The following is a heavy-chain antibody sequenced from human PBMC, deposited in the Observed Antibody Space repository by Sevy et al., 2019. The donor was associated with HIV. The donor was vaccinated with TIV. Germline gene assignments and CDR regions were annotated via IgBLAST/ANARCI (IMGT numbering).Heavy chain of an antibody. CDR1: GFTFRNSG. CDR2: VSYDGTTK. CDR3: AKDRYGTTYDYGSFHH. D-gene: IGHD4-17*01. V-gene: IGHV3-30*18. Sequence: GGSLRLSCAASGFTFRNSGMHWGRQAPGKGLEWVAVVSYDGTTKYYADSVKGRFTISRDKSKNKLYLQMNGLRAEDTAVYYCAKDRYGTTYDYGSFHHWGQGTLVTVSS. J-gene: IGHJ1*01.